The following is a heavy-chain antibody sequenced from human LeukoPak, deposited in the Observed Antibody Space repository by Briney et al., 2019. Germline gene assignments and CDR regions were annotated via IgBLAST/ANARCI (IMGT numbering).Heavy chain of an antibody. CDR3: ARDRGAVAGRNYFDY. V-gene: IGHV1-24*01. CDR1: GYTLTELS. J-gene: IGHJ4*02. Sequence: ASVKVSCEVSGYTLTELSMHWVRQAPGKGLEWMGGFDPEDGETIYAQKFQGRVTITADESTSTAYMELSSLRSEDTAVYYCARDRGAVAGRNYFDYWGQGTLVTVSS. D-gene: IGHD6-19*01. CDR2: FDPEDGET.